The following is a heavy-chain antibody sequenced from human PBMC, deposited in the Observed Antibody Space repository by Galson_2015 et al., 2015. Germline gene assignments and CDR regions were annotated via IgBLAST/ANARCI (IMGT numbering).Heavy chain of an antibody. CDR1: GGSISSGSYF. Sequence: TLSLTCTVSGGSISSGSYFWTWIRQPAGKGLEWIGRIYTSGSTNYNPSLKSRVTISVDTSKNQFSLKLSSVTAADTAVYYCARDLGGSYYGGAAFDIWGQGTMVTVSS. J-gene: IGHJ3*02. V-gene: IGHV4-61*02. CDR2: IYTSGST. CDR3: ARDLGGSYYGGAAFDI. D-gene: IGHD1-26*01.